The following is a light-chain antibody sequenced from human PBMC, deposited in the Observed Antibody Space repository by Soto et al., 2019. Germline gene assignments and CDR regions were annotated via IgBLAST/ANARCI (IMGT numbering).Light chain of an antibody. V-gene: IGKV1-39*01. J-gene: IGKJ1*01. CDR3: QQSYSTLTWT. Sequence: DIQMTQSPSSLSASVGDRVTITCRASQSISSYLNWYQQKPRKAPKLLIYAASSLQSGVPSRFSGSGSGTDFTLTISSLQPEDFATYYCQQSYSTLTWTFGQGTKVEIK. CDR1: QSISSY. CDR2: AAS.